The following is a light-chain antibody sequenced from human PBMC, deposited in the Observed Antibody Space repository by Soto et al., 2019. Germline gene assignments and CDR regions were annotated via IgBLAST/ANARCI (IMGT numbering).Light chain of an antibody. CDR2: DAS. Sequence: EILLTQSPATLSLSPGERATLSCRASQSVSSYLAWFQQKPGQAPRLLIYDASNRATGIPARFSGSGSETDFTLTISSLEPEDFAVYYCQQRSNWPYTFGQGAKLEIK. J-gene: IGKJ2*01. CDR3: QQRSNWPYT. CDR1: QSVSSY. V-gene: IGKV3-11*01.